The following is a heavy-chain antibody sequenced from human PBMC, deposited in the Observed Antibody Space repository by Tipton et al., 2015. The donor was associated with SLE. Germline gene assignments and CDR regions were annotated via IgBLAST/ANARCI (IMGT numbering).Heavy chain of an antibody. V-gene: IGHV4-34*11. Sequence: TLSLTCAVYGGSFSGYYWSWIRQPPGKGLEWIGYIYHSGSTYYNPSLKSRVTISVDTSKNQFSLKLSSVTAADTAVYYCAREGGSSGWYEVDYWGQGTQVTVSS. CDR3: AREGGSSGWYEVDY. CDR2: IYHSGST. J-gene: IGHJ4*02. D-gene: IGHD6-19*01. CDR1: GGSFSGYY.